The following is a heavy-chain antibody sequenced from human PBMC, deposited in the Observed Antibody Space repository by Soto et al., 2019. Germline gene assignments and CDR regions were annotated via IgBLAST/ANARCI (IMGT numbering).Heavy chain of an antibody. CDR1: AGTFSSYT. V-gene: IGHV1-69*02. CDR2: IIPILCIA. J-gene: IGHJ5*02. D-gene: IGHD5-18*01. CDR3: ASDYREYGYTYVYYGWFDP. Sequence: ASVKVSCKASAGTFSSYTISWVRQAPGQGLEWMGRIIPILCIANYAQKFQGRVTITADKSTSTAYMELSSLRSEDTAVYYCASDYREYGYTYVYYGWFDPWGQGTLVTVSS.